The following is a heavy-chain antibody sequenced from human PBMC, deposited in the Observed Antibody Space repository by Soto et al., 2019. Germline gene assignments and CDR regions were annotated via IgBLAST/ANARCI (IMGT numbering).Heavy chain of an antibody. CDR1: GVSFKSYA. Sequence: CKECGVSFKSYAISLLRQYHRQGLEWMGGIIPIFGTANYAQKFQGRVTITADKSTSTAYMELSSLRAEDTAVYYCARDSFTYYYDSSSHYPYDGMDVRGKWTTVPVSS. CDR3: ARDSFTYYYDSSSHYPYDGMDV. CDR2: IIPIFGTA. D-gene: IGHD3-22*01. V-gene: IGHV1-69*06. J-gene: IGHJ6*04.